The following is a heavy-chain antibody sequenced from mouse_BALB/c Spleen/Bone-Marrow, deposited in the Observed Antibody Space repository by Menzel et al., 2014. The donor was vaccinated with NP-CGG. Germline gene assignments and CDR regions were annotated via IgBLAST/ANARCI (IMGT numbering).Heavy chain of an antibody. Sequence: VQLQQSGPGLAAPSQSLSITCTVSGFSLTSYGVHWVRQPPGKGLEWLGVIWAGGSTNYNSALMSRLSISKDNSKSQVFLKMNSLQTDDTAMYYCARVSSTMITTVFAYWGQGTLVTVSA. V-gene: IGHV2-9*02. CDR3: ARVSSTMITTVFAY. CDR1: GFSLTSYG. D-gene: IGHD2-4*01. J-gene: IGHJ3*01. CDR2: IWAGGST.